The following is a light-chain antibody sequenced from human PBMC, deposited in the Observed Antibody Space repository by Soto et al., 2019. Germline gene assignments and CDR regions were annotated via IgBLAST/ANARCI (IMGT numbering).Light chain of an antibody. CDR2: KAS. Sequence: DIQMPQSPSTLSGSVGDRVTITCRASQTISSWLAWYQQKPGKAPKLLIYKASTLKSGVPSRISGSGSGTEFTLTISSLQPDDFATYYCQHYNSYSEAFGQGTKVDIK. CDR1: QTISSW. J-gene: IGKJ1*01. V-gene: IGKV1-5*03. CDR3: QHYNSYSEA.